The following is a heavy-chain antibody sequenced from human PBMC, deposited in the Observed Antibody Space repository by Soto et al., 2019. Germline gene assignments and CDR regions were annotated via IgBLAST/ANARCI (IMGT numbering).Heavy chain of an antibody. Sequence: TLSLTCTVSGGSISSYYWSWIRQPPGKGLEWIGYIYYSGSTNYNPSLKSRVTISVDTSKNQFSLKLSSVTAADTAVYYCAXXXXGPILTGPYSSGGYGMDVWGQGTTVTVSS. J-gene: IGHJ6*02. CDR1: GGSISSYY. CDR3: AXXXXGPILTGPYSSGGYGMDV. CDR2: IYYSGST. V-gene: IGHV4-59*01. D-gene: IGHD3-9*01.